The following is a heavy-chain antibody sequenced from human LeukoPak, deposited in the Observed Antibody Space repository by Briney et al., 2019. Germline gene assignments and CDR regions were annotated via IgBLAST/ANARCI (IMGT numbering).Heavy chain of an antibody. CDR3: ARVWRFGAFNYGMDV. D-gene: IGHD3-10*01. CDR1: GYTFTGYY. CDR2: INPNSGGT. V-gene: IGHV1-2*06. Sequence: ASVKVSCKASGYTFTGYYMHWVRQAPGQGLEWMGRINPNSGGTNYAQKFQGRVTMTRDTSISTAYMELSRLRSDDTAVYCCARVWRFGAFNYGMDVWGQGTTVTVSS. J-gene: IGHJ6*02.